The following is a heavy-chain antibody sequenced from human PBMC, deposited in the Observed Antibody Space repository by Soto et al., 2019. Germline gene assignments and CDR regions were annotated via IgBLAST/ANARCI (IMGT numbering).Heavy chain of an antibody. CDR1: GFTFGDYT. V-gene: IGHV3-43*01. CDR2: ISWDGGST. J-gene: IGHJ4*02. Sequence: GSLRLSCAASGFTFGDYTMHWVRQAPGKGLEWVSLISWDGGSTYYADSVKGRSTISRDNSKNSLYLQMNSLRTEDTAFYYCAKDIASSGWYSLDYWGQGTLVTVSS. D-gene: IGHD6-19*01. CDR3: AKDIASSGWYSLDY.